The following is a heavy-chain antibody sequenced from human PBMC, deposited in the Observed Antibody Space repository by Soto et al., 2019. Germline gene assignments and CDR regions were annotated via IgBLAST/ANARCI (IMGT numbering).Heavy chain of an antibody. CDR3: ASAAVTGTAGLDF. J-gene: IGHJ4*02. Sequence: ASVKVSCKASGYTFSGFYMHWVRQAPGQGLEWMGWINPNSGGTKSAEKFQGRVTMTRDTSISTAYMELSRLTSDDTAVYYCASAAVTGTAGLDFWGQGTQVAVSS. D-gene: IGHD6-19*01. V-gene: IGHV1-2*02. CDR1: GYTFSGFY. CDR2: INPNSGGT.